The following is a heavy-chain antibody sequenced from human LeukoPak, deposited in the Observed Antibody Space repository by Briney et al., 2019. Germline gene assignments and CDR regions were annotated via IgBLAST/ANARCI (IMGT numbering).Heavy chain of an antibody. D-gene: IGHD5-12*01. CDR2: IYHSGST. Sequence: SETLSLTCAVSGGSISSGGYSWSWIRQPPGKGLEWIGYIYHSGSTYYNPSLKSRVTISVDTSKNQFSLKLSSVTAADTAVYYCAREGGYDYWGQGTLVTVSS. CDR1: GGSISSGGYS. J-gene: IGHJ4*02. CDR3: AREGGYDY. V-gene: IGHV4-30-2*01.